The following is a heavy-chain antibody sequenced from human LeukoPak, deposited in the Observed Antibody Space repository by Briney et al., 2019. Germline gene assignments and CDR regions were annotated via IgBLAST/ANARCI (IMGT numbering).Heavy chain of an antibody. CDR1: GGSFSGYY. Sequence: SETLSLTCAVYGGSFSGYYWNWIRQPPGKGLEWIGEINHSGITNYNPSLKSRVTISVDTSKKQFSLKLNSVTAADTAVYYCARVGTTVIIASDPWGRGTQVIISS. V-gene: IGHV4-34*01. D-gene: IGHD4-23*01. CDR2: INHSGIT. J-gene: IGHJ5*02. CDR3: ARVGTTVIIASDP.